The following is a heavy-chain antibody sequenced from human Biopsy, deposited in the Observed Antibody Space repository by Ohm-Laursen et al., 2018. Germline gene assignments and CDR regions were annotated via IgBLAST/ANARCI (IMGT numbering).Heavy chain of an antibody. V-gene: IGHV3-30*03. D-gene: IGHD4-11*01. CDR3: ARDGKRWDYSTYFSWHFDL. J-gene: IGHJ2*01. CDR2: ISYDGSGE. Sequence: SLRLSCTASGFTFTSYAMHWVRQAPGKGLERVAVISYDGSGEYYADSLQGRFIISRDNPKDTVDLQMNSLRAEATAVYFCARDGKRWDYSTYFSWHFDLWGRGTLVTVSS. CDR1: GFTFTSYA.